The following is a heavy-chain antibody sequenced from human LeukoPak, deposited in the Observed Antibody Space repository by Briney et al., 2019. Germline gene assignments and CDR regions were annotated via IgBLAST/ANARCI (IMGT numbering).Heavy chain of an antibody. D-gene: IGHD6-6*01. CDR2: INAGNGNT. J-gene: IGHJ4*02. CDR1: GYTFTSYA. Sequence: ASAKVSCKASGYTFTSYAMHWVRQAPGQRLEWMGWINAGNGNTKYSQEFQGRVTITRDTSASTAYMELGSLRSEDMAVYYCARAYSSSGYYFDYWGQGTLVTVSS. V-gene: IGHV1-3*03. CDR3: ARAYSSSGYYFDY.